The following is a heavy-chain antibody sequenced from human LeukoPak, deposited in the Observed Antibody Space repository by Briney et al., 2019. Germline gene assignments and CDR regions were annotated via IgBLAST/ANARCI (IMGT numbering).Heavy chain of an antibody. CDR3: AGIGAGSSRDY. J-gene: IGHJ4*02. Sequence: GGSLRLSCAPSGHTFSSFAMTCVRQAPGKGLEWVSSIVGSSSTYYADSLKGRFTISRDNAKNSLFLQMNSLRAEDTAVYYCAGIGAGSSRDYWGQGTLVTVSS. D-gene: IGHD6-13*01. CDR1: GHTFSSFA. V-gene: IGHV3-21*01. CDR2: IVGSSST.